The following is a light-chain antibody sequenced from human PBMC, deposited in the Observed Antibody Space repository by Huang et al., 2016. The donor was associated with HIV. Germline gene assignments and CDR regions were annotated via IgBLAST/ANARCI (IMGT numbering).Light chain of an antibody. CDR2: DAS. J-gene: IGKJ1*01. CDR3: QQSYSTPQT. Sequence: DIQMTQSPSSLSASVGDRVTITCRASQNMSSYLNWYQQKPGKAPKLLIYDASSLQSGVPSRFSGGGSGTDFTLTISSVQPEDFGTYYCQQSYSTPQTFGQGTKVEIK. V-gene: IGKV1-39*01. CDR1: QNMSSY.